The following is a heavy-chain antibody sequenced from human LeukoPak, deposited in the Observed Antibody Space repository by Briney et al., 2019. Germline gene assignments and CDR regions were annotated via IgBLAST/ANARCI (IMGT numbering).Heavy chain of an antibody. CDR3: AKDHCSSTSCYIFDY. CDR1: GFTFSSYG. J-gene: IGHJ4*02. D-gene: IGHD2-2*01. V-gene: IGHV3-30*18. Sequence: GRSLRLSCAASGFTFSSYGMHWVRQAPGKGLEWVAVISYDGSNKYYADSVKGRFTISRDNSKNTLYPQMNSLRAEDTAVYYCAKDHCSSTSCYIFDYWGQGTLVTVSS. CDR2: ISYDGSNK.